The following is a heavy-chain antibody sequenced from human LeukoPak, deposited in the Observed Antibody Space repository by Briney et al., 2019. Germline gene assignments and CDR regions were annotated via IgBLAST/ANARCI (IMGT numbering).Heavy chain of an antibody. CDR2: ISYDGGNI. J-gene: IGHJ4*02. CDR1: GFTFDTYA. CDR3: ARDPPFGSGWSQNHFDH. V-gene: IGHV3-30*04. D-gene: IGHD6-19*01. Sequence: PGRSLRLSCAPSGFTFDTYAMHWVRRAPGKGLEWVALISYDGGNIYYAPSVQGRFTISRDNSQNILYLQMNSLRPEDTAVYYCARDPPFGSGWSQNHFDHWGQGTLVTISS.